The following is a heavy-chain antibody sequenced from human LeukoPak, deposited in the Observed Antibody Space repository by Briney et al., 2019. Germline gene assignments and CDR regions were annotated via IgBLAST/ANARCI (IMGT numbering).Heavy chain of an antibody. Sequence: SETLSLTCTVSGGSIAGYYWSWIRQPPGKGLEWIGYIFYSGNSNYNPSLKSRVTISVDTSRNQFSLNLTSVTAADTAVYFCARTGFGELPFDYWGQGTLVTVSS. CDR3: ARTGFGELPFDY. V-gene: IGHV4-59*01. CDR2: IFYSGNS. D-gene: IGHD3-10*01. J-gene: IGHJ4*02. CDR1: GGSIAGYY.